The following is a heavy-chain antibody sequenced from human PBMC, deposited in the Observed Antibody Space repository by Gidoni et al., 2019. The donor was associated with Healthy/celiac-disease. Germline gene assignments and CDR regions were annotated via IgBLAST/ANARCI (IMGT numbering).Heavy chain of an antibody. CDR2: ISPGDYDT. V-gene: IGHV5-51*01. CDR1: VYSFTSSW. D-gene: IGHD3-3*01. J-gene: IGHJ6*02. Sequence: EVQLVPSGAEVKKPGESLKISCKGSVYSFTSSWISWVRQMPGKGLEWMGIISPGDYDTRYSPSFQGKGTISADKSISTAYLQWSSLKASDTAMYYCARGAPEVFGVVHHYYYGMDVWGQGTTVTVSS. CDR3: ARGAPEVFGVVHHYYYGMDV.